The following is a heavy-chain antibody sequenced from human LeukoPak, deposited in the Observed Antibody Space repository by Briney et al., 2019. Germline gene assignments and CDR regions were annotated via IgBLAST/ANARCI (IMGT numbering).Heavy chain of an antibody. CDR1: GGSISSGSYY. CDR3: ARDLTGSSGSRSDDYMDV. Sequence: SQTLSLTCTVSGGSISSGSYYWSWIRQPAGKGLEWIGRIYTSGSTNYNPSLKSRVTISVDTSKNQFSLKLSSVAAADTAVYYCARDLTGSSGSRSDDYMDVWGKGTTVTVSS. CDR2: IYTSGST. D-gene: IGHD3-10*01. J-gene: IGHJ6*03. V-gene: IGHV4-61*02.